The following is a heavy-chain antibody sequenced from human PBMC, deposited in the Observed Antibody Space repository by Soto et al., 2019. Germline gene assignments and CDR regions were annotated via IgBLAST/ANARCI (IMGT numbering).Heavy chain of an antibody. D-gene: IGHD2-15*01. CDR2: INSDGSST. J-gene: IGHJ4*02. V-gene: IGHV3-74*01. Sequence: EVQLVESGGGLVQPGGSLRLSCAASGFTFSSYWMHWVRQAPGKGLVWVSRINSDGSSTSYADSVKGRFTISRDNAKNTLNLQMKSLRAEDTAVYYCAGVYCSGGSYYHLDYWGQGTLVTVSS. CDR3: AGVYCSGGSYYHLDY. CDR1: GFTFSSYW.